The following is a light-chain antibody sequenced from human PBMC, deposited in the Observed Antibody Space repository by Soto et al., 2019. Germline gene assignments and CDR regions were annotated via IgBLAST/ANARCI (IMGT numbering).Light chain of an antibody. Sequence: IQMTQSPSTLSASVGDRVTITCRACQTISTLLAWYQQRPGKAPNLLIYKASSLESGVPSRFSGSGSGTEFTLTISSLQPDDFATYFCQQYSTYPWTFGQGTKVDIK. J-gene: IGKJ1*01. CDR1: QTISTL. CDR3: QQYSTYPWT. V-gene: IGKV1-5*03. CDR2: KAS.